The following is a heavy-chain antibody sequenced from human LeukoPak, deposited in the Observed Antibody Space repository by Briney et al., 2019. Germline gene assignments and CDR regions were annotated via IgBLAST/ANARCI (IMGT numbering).Heavy chain of an antibody. CDR3: ARVSPTYYDFWSGQPSWFDP. J-gene: IGHJ5*02. D-gene: IGHD3-3*01. CDR2: IYYSGST. V-gene: IGHV4-39*07. CDR1: GGSISSSSYY. Sequence: SETLSLTCTVSGGSISSSSYYWGWIRQPPGKGLEWIGSIYYSGSTYYNPSLKSRVTISVDTSKNQFSLKLSSVTAADTAVYYCARVSPTYYDFWSGQPSWFDPWGQGTLVTVSS.